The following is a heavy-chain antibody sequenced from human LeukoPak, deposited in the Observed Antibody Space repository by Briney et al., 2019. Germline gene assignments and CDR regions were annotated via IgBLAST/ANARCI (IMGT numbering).Heavy chain of an antibody. V-gene: IGHV3-53*01. Sequence: SGGSLRLSCAASEFTVSSNYMRWVRQAPGKGLEWVSIIYTGSNTYYAESVKGRFTISRDNSKNTLYLQMNSLRAKDTAVYYCARVREPYSSSWYGLGVAFDIWGQGTMVTVSS. CDR2: IYTGSNT. D-gene: IGHD6-13*01. CDR1: EFTVSSNY. CDR3: ARVREPYSSSWYGLGVAFDI. J-gene: IGHJ3*02.